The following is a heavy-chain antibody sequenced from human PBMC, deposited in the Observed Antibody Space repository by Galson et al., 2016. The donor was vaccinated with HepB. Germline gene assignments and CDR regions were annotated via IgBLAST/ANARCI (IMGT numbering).Heavy chain of an antibody. CDR3: AKGFRRGVTTDVVDV. Sequence: SVKVSCKASGGSFNDYAINWVRLAPGQGLEWMGQVIPSFGITNYAQEFLRRVTITADVSTNTAYMEVRALGSEDTAVYCCAKGFRRGVTTDVVDVWGHGTLVTVSS. CDR2: VIPSFGIT. CDR1: GGSFNDYA. D-gene: IGHD1-14*01. V-gene: IGHV1-69*13. J-gene: IGHJ3*01.